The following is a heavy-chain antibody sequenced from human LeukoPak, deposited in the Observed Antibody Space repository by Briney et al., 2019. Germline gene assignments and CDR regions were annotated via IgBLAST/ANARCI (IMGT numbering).Heavy chain of an antibody. V-gene: IGHV1-46*01. J-gene: IGHJ3*02. CDR2: INPTVGDT. CDR3: ARYGFSSSWQGGWHAFDI. Sequence: GASVKVSCKASGYTLTSYYMHWVRQAPGHGLEWMGIINPTVGDTIYAQKFQGRVTMTRDMSTSTVYMELSSLRSDDTAVYYCARYGFSSSWQGGWHAFDIWGQGTMVTVSS. D-gene: IGHD6-13*01. CDR1: GYTLTSYY.